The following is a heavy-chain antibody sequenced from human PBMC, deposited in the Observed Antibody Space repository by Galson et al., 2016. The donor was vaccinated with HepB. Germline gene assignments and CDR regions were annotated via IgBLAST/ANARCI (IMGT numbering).Heavy chain of an antibody. CDR2: IYPSGST. CDR1: GGSITTSHW. Sequence: SETLSLTCAVSGGSITTSHWWSWVRQPPGEGLEWIGEIYPSGSTNYHPSLKSRVTISLDKSENQFSLKMTSVTAADTAVYYCALARTHYSYYGMDVWGQGTTVTVSS. J-gene: IGHJ6*02. V-gene: IGHV4-4*02. D-gene: IGHD1-1*01. CDR3: ALARTHYSYYGMDV.